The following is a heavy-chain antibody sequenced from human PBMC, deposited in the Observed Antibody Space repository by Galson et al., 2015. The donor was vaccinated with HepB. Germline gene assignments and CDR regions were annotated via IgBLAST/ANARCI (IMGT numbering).Heavy chain of an antibody. CDR3: ARGAVVVPAATHYYYGMDV. J-gene: IGHJ6*02. CDR1: GFTFSSYW. Sequence: SLRLSCAASGFTFSSYWMSWVRQAPGKGLEWVGRTRNKANSYTTEYAASVKGRFTISRDDSKNSLYLQMNSLKTEDTAVYYCARGAVVVPAATHYYYGMDVWGQGTTVTVSS. CDR2: TRNKANSYTT. D-gene: IGHD2-2*01. V-gene: IGHV3-72*01.